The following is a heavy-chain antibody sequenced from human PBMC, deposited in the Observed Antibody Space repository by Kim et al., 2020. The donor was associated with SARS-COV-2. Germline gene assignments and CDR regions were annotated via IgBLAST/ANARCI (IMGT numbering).Heavy chain of an antibody. Sequence: YAQKFQGRVTITADESTSTAYMELSSLRSEDTAVYYCARGGILSGLYFDYWGQGTLVTVSS. D-gene: IGHD3-9*01. CDR3: ARGGILSGLYFDY. J-gene: IGHJ4*02. V-gene: IGHV1-69*01.